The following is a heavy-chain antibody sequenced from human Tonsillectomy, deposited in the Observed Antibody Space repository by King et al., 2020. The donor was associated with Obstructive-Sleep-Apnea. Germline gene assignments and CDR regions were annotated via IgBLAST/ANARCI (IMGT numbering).Heavy chain of an antibody. Sequence: QLVQSGGGLVQPGGSVRLSCAASGFTFSSHWMSWVRQAPGKGLEWVANIKQDGSEKYYVDSVKGRFTISRDNAKNSLYLQMNSLRAEDTAVYYCARKTWELPPHFDYWGQGTLVTVSS. V-gene: IGHV3-7*03. CDR2: IKQDGSEK. CDR3: ARKTWELPPHFDY. CDR1: GFTFSSHW. J-gene: IGHJ4*02. D-gene: IGHD1-26*01.